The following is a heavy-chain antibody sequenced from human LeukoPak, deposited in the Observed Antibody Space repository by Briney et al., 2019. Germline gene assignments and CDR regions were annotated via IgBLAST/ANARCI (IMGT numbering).Heavy chain of an antibody. CDR3: VRDRGDY. CDR2: IKLGGSEI. V-gene: IGHV3-7*01. Sequence: GGSLTLSYAASGFTFSSHWMNCLRQAPGRGLEWVANIKLGGSEIYYVDSVKGRFTISRDDAKNSLYLQMESLRDEDTAIYYCVRDRGDYWDQGTLVTVSS. J-gene: IGHJ4*02. D-gene: IGHD5-24*01. CDR1: GFTFSSHW.